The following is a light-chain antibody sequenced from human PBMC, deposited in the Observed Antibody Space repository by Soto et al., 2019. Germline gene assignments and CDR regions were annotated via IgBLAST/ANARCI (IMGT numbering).Light chain of an antibody. J-gene: IGKJ5*01. CDR3: QQSYSTPIS. CDR1: QSISSH. CDR2: TAS. V-gene: IGKV1-39*01. Sequence: DIQVTQYPSSLSAYVGDTVTITCRASQSISSHLNWYQQKPGKAPKLLMYTASNLQSGVPSRFSGSGSGTDFTLTISSLQPEDFATYYCQQSYSTPISFGQGTRLEI.